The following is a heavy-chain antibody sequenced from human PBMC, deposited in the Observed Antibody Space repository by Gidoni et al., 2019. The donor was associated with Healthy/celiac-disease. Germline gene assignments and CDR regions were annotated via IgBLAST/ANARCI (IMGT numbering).Heavy chain of an antibody. J-gene: IGHJ6*02. V-gene: IGHV3-48*03. CDR3: ARATTLDGGMDV. Sequence: EVQLVESGGGLVQPGGSLRLSCAASGFPFSSYEMNWVRQAPGKGLEWVSYISSSGSTIYYADSVKGRFTISRDNAKNSLYLQMNSLRAEDTAVYYCARATTLDGGMDVWGQGTTVTVSS. D-gene: IGHD4-17*01. CDR2: ISSSGSTI. CDR1: GFPFSSYE.